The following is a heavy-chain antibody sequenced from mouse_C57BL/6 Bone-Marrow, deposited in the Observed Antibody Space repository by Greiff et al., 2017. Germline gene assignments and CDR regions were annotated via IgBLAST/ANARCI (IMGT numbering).Heavy chain of an antibody. CDR1: GYSITSGYY. V-gene: IGHV3-6*01. J-gene: IGHJ2*01. CDR3: ARAHYYGSSYYDY. Sequence: EVQLQQSGPGLVKPSQSLSLTCSVTGYSITSGYYWNWIRQFPGNKLEWMGYISYDGSNNYNPSLKNRISITRDTSKNQFFLKLNSVTTEDTATYYWARAHYYGSSYYDYWGQGTTLTVSS. CDR2: ISYDGSN. D-gene: IGHD1-1*01.